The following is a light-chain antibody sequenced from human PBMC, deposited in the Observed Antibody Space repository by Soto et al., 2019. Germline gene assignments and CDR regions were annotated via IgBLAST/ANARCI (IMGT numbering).Light chain of an antibody. CDR3: ISYNERQYYI. Sequence: QSALTQPASVSGSPGQSITISCSGTSSDIGSYDHVAWYQQFPGKSPKLIIYAVSDRPSGVSDRFSGSKSGISASLTISGLQTEDEADYYCISYNERQYYIFGNGTKVTV. V-gene: IGLV2-14*03. CDR1: SSDIGSYDH. CDR2: AVS. J-gene: IGLJ1*01.